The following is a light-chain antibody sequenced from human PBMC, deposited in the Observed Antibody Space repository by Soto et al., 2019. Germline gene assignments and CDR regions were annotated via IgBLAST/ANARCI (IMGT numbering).Light chain of an antibody. CDR2: EVS. CDR1: SSDVGGYNY. V-gene: IGLV2-8*01. CDR3: SSYSATNYHYV. Sequence: QSALTQPPSASGSFGQSVTISCTGTSSDVGGYNYVSWYQQYPGKAPKLMIYEVSERPSGVPDRFSGSKSGNTASLTVSGLQADDEADYYCSSYSATNYHYVFGTGTKVTVL. J-gene: IGLJ1*01.